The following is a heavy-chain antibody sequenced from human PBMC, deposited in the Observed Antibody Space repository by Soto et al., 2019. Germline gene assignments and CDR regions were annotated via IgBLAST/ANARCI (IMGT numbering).Heavy chain of an antibody. CDR1: GFTFSSYG. CDR2: ISYDGSNK. V-gene: IGHV3-30*18. Sequence: GGSLRLSCAASGFTFSSYGMHWVRQAPGKGLEWVAVISYDGSNKYYADSVKGRFTISRDNSKNTLYLQMNSLRAEDTAVYYCAKDLYYEYSNYDGMDVWGQGTKVTVSS. J-gene: IGHJ6*02. CDR3: AKDLYYEYSNYDGMDV. D-gene: IGHD3-16*01.